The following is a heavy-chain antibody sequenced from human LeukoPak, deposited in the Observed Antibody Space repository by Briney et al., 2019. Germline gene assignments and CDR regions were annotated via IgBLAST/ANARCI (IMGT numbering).Heavy chain of an antibody. CDR2: IKQDGSEK. J-gene: IGHJ4*02. D-gene: IGHD6-25*01. Sequence: GGSLRLSCVASGFSFNNYRMTWVRQAPGKGLEWVANIKQDGSEKQYVDSVKGRFAISRDNAKKSLYLQINTLRAEDTAVYYCVRGPHIAATSYWGQGTLVAVSS. CDR3: VRGPHIAATSY. V-gene: IGHV3-7*03. CDR1: GFSFNNYR.